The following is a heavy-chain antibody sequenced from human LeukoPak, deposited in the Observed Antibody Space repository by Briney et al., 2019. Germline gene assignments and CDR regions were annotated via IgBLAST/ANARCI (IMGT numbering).Heavy chain of an antibody. V-gene: IGHV3-21*01. Sequence: GGSLRLSCEASGFTFTTYSMTWVRQAPGKGLEWVSIISSGSSAIFSADALKGRFTISRDNAKNSLYLQMNSLRAEDTAVYYCARETAVAGIDYYYYMDVWGKGTTVTVSS. CDR1: GFTFTTYS. J-gene: IGHJ6*03. D-gene: IGHD6-19*01. CDR3: ARETAVAGIDYYYYMDV. CDR2: ISSGSSAI.